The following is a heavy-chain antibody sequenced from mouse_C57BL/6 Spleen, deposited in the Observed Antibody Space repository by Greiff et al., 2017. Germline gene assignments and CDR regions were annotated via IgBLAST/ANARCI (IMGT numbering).Heavy chain of an antibody. J-gene: IGHJ2*01. Sequence: VQLQQSGAELVKPGASVKISCKASGYAFSSYWMNWVKQRPGKGLEWIGQIYPGDGDTNYNGKFKGKATLTADKSSSTAYMQLSSLTSEDSAVYFCARWDGYDGRPFDYWGQGTTLTVSS. CDR1: GYAFSSYW. CDR2: IYPGDGDT. CDR3: ARWDGYDGRPFDY. V-gene: IGHV1-80*01. D-gene: IGHD2-2*01.